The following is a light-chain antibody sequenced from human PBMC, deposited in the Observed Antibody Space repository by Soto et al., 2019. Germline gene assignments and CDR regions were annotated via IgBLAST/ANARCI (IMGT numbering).Light chain of an antibody. CDR2: DVS. CDR3: SSYTSSSSVV. CDR1: SSDVGGYNY. J-gene: IGLJ2*01. V-gene: IGLV2-14*03. Sequence: QSALTQPSSVSGSPGQSITISCTGTSSDVGGYNYDSWYQLHPGKPPKLMIYDVSIRPSGVSNRFSGSKSGNTASLTIAGLQAADETDYYCSSYTSSSSVVFGGGTKVTVL.